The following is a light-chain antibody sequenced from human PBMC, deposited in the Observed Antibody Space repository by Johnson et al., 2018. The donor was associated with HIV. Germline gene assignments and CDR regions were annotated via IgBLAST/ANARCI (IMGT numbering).Light chain of an antibody. Sequence: QSVLTQPPSVSAAPGQKVTISCSGSSSNIGNNYVSWYQQLPGTAPKLLIYDNNKRPSGIPERFYGSKSGAAPPLGITGLQIGDEAVYYCGVWDASLSPHYVFGTGTTVIVL. CDR2: DNN. CDR1: SSNIGNNY. CDR3: GVWDASLSPHYV. J-gene: IGLJ1*01. V-gene: IGLV1-51*01.